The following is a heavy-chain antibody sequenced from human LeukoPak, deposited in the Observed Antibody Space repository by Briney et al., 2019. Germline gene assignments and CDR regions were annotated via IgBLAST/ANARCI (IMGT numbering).Heavy chain of an antibody. CDR3: ARLSGVIGLDAFDI. CDR1: GGSISSYY. CDR2: IYYSGST. D-gene: IGHD3-10*01. J-gene: IGHJ3*02. V-gene: IGHV4-59*08. Sequence: PSETLSLTCTVSGGSISSYYWSWIRQPPGKGLEWIGYIYYSGSTNYNPSLKSRVTISVDTSKNQFPLKLSSVTAADTAVYYCARLSGVIGLDAFDIWGQGTMVTVSS.